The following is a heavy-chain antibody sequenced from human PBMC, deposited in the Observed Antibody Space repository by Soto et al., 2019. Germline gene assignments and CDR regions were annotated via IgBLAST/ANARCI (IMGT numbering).Heavy chain of an antibody. CDR3: ARDWLITGTTLFDY. V-gene: IGHV4-4*07. Sequence: PSEPLSLTCTVSGGSISSYYWSWIRQPAGKGLEWIGRIYTSGSTNYNPSLKSRVTMSVDTSKNQFSLKLSSVTAADTAVYYCARDWLITGTTLFDYWGQGTLVTVSS. D-gene: IGHD1-7*01. CDR2: IYTSGST. CDR1: GGSISSYY. J-gene: IGHJ4*02.